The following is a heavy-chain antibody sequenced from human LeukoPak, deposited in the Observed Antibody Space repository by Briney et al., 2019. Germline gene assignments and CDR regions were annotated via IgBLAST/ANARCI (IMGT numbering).Heavy chain of an antibody. Sequence: PSETLSLTCTVSGGSISSSSYYWGWIRQPPGKGLEWIGSIYYSGSTYYNPSLKSRVTISVDTSKNQFSLKLSSVTAADTAVYYCARLHYGSGSYATPALIVAFDIWGQGTMVTVSS. J-gene: IGHJ3*02. D-gene: IGHD3-10*01. CDR3: ARLHYGSGSYATPALIVAFDI. V-gene: IGHV4-39*01. CDR1: GGSISSSSYY. CDR2: IYYSGST.